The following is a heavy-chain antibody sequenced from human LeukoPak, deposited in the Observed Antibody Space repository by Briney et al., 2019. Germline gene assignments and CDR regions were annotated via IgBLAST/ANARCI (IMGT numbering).Heavy chain of an antibody. D-gene: IGHD2-8*01. CDR3: LRDAGWCKADY. CDR1: GFNFGASW. CDR2: IKGDGSKR. V-gene: IGHV3-7*01. J-gene: IGHJ4*02. Sequence: GGSLRLSCITSGFNFGASWMSWVRQAPGKGLEWVANIKGDGSKRKYVDVVRGRFTISRDNAKNSLYLQMHSLSVEDTAVYFCLRDAGWCKADYWGQGTLVSVSS.